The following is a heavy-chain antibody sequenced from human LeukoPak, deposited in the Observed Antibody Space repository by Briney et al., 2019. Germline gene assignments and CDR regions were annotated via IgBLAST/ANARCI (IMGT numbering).Heavy chain of an antibody. J-gene: IGHJ3*02. CDR3: ASYYDSSGFAFDI. CDR2: IDYSGST. V-gene: IGHV4-39*01. CDR1: GGSISSSGYY. Sequence: SETLSLTCTVSGGSISSSGYYWGWIRQPPGKGLEWIGSIDYSGSTYYNPSLKSRVTMSVDTSKNQFSLKLSSVTAADTALYYCASYYDSSGFAFDIWGQGTMVTVSS. D-gene: IGHD3-22*01.